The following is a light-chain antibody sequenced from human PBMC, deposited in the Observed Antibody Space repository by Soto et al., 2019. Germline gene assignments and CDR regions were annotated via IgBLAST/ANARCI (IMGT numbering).Light chain of an antibody. J-gene: IGKJ4*01. Sequence: DIRMTQSPSSLSASAGDTATITCQTGPPISVSLNWYHQKPGKAPTLLISAASALPSGVPSRFSGSGKGTHFTLSISDLRPEDFATYYCHQTYAAPLPFGGGPKV. V-gene: IGKV1-39*01. CDR1: PPISVS. CDR2: AAS. CDR3: HQTYAAPLP.